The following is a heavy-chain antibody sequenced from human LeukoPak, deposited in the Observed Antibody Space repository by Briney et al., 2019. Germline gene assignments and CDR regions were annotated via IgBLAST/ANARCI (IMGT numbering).Heavy chain of an antibody. V-gene: IGHV3-30*18. CDR1: GFTFSRFG. D-gene: IGHD3-16*01. CDR3: AKGYRYADY. J-gene: IGHJ4*02. Sequence: GGSLRLSCAASGFTFSRFGMNWVRQAPGKGLEWVAVISYDGSDKYYADSVKGRFTISRDNSKNTLYLQMNSLRAEDTAVYYCAKGYRYADYWGQGTVHPVSS. CDR2: ISYDGSDK.